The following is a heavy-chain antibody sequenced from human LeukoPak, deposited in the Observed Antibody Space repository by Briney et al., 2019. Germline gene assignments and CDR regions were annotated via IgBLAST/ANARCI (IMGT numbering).Heavy chain of an antibody. D-gene: IGHD3-10*01. V-gene: IGHV3-15*01. CDR1: GFTFSNAW. CDR2: IQSKSDGGAR. CDR3: TTVLHYGSGSSHDY. J-gene: IGHJ4*02. Sequence: GGSLRLSCAASGFTFSNAWMSWGRQTPGRGLEWVGHIQSKSDGGARSYAAPVKERFTISRDDSRSTLSLQMNSLKTEDTAVYYCTTVLHYGSGSSHDYWGQGTLVTVSS.